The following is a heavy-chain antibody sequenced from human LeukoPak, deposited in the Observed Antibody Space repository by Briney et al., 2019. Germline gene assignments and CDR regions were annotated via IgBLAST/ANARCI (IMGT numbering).Heavy chain of an antibody. CDR1: GGTFSSYA. D-gene: IGHD2-21*02. CDR2: IIPIFGTA. V-gene: IGHV1-69*05. J-gene: IGHJ4*02. Sequence: ASVKVSCKASGGTFSSYAISWVRQAPGQGLEWMGGIIPIFGTANYAQKFQGRVTITTDESTSTAYMELSSLRFEDTAVYYCARSDCGGDCSDPYFDYWGQGTLVTVSS. CDR3: ARSDCGGDCSDPYFDY.